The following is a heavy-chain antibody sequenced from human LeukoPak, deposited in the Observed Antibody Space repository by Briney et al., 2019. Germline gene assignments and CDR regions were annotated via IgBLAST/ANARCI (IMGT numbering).Heavy chain of an antibody. CDR1: GFSFSSYS. CDR3: ARDPSAVPTAVNWFDP. V-gene: IGHV3-21*06. Sequence: GGSLRLSCVASGFSFSSYSMNWVRQAPGKGLEWVSSISSTSTYIYYADSVKGRFTISGDNAKNSLYLQMDSLRAEDTAVYYCARDPSAVPTAVNWFDPWGQGTLVTVSS. CDR2: ISSTSTYI. D-gene: IGHD2-2*01. J-gene: IGHJ5*02.